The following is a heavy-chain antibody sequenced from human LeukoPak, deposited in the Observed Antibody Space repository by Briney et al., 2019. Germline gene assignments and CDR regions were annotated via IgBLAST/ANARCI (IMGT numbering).Heavy chain of an antibody. CDR1: GFSISSGDYY. Sequence: PSETLSLTCTVSGFSISSGDYYWRWIRQHPGKGLEWIGYISNSGTTYYNPSLKSLLTISVDTSKNQFSLKLSSVTAADTAVYYCARGTSRSGQMEDYWGQGTLVTVSS. V-gene: IGHV4-31*01. CDR3: ARGTSRSGQMEDY. D-gene: IGHD2-15*01. CDR2: ISNSGTT. J-gene: IGHJ4*02.